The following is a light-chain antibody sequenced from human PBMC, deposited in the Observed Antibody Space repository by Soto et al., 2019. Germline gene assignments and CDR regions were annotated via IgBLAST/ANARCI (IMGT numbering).Light chain of an antibody. CDR3: QQYGSSPGIT. CDR1: QSVSSSY. Sequence: EIVLTQSPGTLSLSPGERATLSCRASQSVSSSYLAWYQQKPGQAPRLLIYGASGRATGIPARFSGSGSGTDFTLTISRLEPEDFAVYYCQQYGSSPGITFGQGTRLEIK. V-gene: IGKV3-20*01. J-gene: IGKJ5*01. CDR2: GAS.